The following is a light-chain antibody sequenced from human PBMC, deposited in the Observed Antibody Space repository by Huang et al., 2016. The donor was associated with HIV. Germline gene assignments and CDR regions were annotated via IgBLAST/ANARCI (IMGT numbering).Light chain of an antibody. V-gene: IGKV3-15*01. J-gene: IGKJ2*01. CDR2: GAS. CDR1: QSVATN. CDR3: QQYHNWPYT. Sequence: EIIMTQSPATLSLSPGEGASLSCRANQSVATNLAWCLHGPGQSPRILIFGASTRASGLPGRFSGSGSGTQFTLTVSGLQSEDFAVYYCQQYHNWPYTFGQGTKLEI.